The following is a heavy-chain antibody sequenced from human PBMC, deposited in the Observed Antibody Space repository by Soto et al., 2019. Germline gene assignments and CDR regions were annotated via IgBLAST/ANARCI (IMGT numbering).Heavy chain of an antibody. Sequence: EVQLVESGGGLIQPGGSLRLSCAASGFTFTGNDMNWVRQAPGKGLEWVSLIYSSGSTYYADSVKGRFTISRDNSKNTLYLQMSSLRAEDTVVYYCATRPLLPGAPWGQGTMVTVSS. CDR3: ATRPLLPGAP. CDR2: IYSSGST. D-gene: IGHD3-22*01. J-gene: IGHJ3*01. CDR1: GFTFTGND. V-gene: IGHV3-53*01.